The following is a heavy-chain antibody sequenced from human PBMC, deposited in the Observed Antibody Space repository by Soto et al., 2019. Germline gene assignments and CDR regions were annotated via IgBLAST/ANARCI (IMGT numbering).Heavy chain of an antibody. J-gene: IGHJ4*02. CDR1: GGSISSGGYY. D-gene: IGHD3-22*01. Sequence: ASETLSLTCTVSGGSISSGGYYWSWIRQHPGKGLEWIGYIYYSGSTYYNPSLKSRVTISVDTSKNQFSLKLSSVTAADTAVYYCASHSAYYYDKDYWGQGTLVTVSS. CDR3: ASHSAYYYDKDY. CDR2: IYYSGST. V-gene: IGHV4-31*03.